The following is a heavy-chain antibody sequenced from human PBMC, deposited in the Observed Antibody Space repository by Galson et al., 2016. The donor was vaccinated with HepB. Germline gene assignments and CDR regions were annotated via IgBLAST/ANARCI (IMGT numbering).Heavy chain of an antibody. D-gene: IGHD2-15*01. CDR1: GYDFPKYW. CDR2: VYPGDSDT. J-gene: IGHJ5*02. V-gene: IGHV5-51*01. Sequence: KVSCKAFGYDFPKYWVGWLRQKPGIGLEWMGIVYPGDSDTRYSPSFQGHVTISVDNSIATAYLHWSSLTASDSAIYYCASSRCGSCWDFDTWGQGTLLTVSS. CDR3: ASSRCGSCWDFDT.